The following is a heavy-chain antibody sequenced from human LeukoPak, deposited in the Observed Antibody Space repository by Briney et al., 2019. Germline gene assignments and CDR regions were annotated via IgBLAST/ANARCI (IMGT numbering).Heavy chain of an antibody. CDR2: ISWNSGSI. J-gene: IGHJ6*02. V-gene: IGHV3-9*01. D-gene: IGHD6-13*01. CDR3: AKDLGSGAAAGTTTYYYYYGMDV. Sequence: GRSLRLSCAASGFTFDDYAMHWVRQAPGEGLEWVSGISWNSGSIGYADSVKGRFTISRDNAKNSLYLQMNSLRAEDTALYYCAKDLGSGAAAGTTTYYYYYGMDVWAKGPRSPSP. CDR1: GFTFDDYA.